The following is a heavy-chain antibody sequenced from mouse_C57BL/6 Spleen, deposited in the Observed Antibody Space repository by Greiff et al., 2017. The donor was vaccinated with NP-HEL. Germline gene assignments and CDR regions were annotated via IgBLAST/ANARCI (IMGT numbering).Heavy chain of an antibody. CDR1: GYTFTEYT. V-gene: IGHV1-62-2*01. Sequence: VQLVKSGAELVKPGASVKLSCKASGYTFTEYTIHWVKQRSGQGLEWIGWFYPGSGSIKYNEKFKDKATLTADKSSSTVYMELSRLTSEDSAVYFCARHEEDYGSSYLYAMDYWGQGTSVTVSS. CDR3: ARHEEDYGSSYLYAMDY. J-gene: IGHJ4*01. D-gene: IGHD1-1*01. CDR2: FYPGSGSI.